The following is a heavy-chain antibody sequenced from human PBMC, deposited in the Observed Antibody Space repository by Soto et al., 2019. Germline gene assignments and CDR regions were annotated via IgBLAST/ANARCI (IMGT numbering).Heavy chain of an antibody. CDR1: GYGFSIYG. CDR3: AREGGWYYRSDAFDI. J-gene: IGHJ3*02. V-gene: IGHV1-18*01. D-gene: IGHD6-19*01. Sequence: GVSVNLSCKAAGYGFSIYGISWGRQAPRQGLEWMGWISAYNGNTNYAQKLQGRVTMTTDTSTSTAYMELRSLRSDDTAVYYCAREGGWYYRSDAFDIWGQGTMVTVSS. CDR2: ISAYNGNT.